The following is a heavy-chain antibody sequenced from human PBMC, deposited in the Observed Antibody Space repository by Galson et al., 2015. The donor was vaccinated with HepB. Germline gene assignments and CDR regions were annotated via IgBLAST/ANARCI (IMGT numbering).Heavy chain of an antibody. V-gene: IGHV3-23*01. CDR1: GFTFSTSA. CDR3: AKIWAHTVVGANAFDF. J-gene: IGHJ3*01. Sequence: SLRLSCAASGFTFSTSAMTWVRQAPGKGLEWVSSISGTDTSTYYTDSVKGRFTISRDNSENTLSLQMNSLRAEDTAVYYCAKIWAHTVVGANAFDFWGQGTVVTVSS. D-gene: IGHD1-26*01. CDR2: ISGTDTST.